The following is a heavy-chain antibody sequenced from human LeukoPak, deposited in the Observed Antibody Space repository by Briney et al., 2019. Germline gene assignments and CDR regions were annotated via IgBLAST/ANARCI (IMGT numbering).Heavy chain of an antibody. Sequence: GGSLRLSCAASGFTFSSYAMSWVRQAPGKGLEWVSAISGSGGSTYYADSVKGRFTISRDNSKNTLYLQMNSLRAEDTAVYYCVKAEVRGVIPYYFDYWGQGTLVTVSS. V-gene: IGHV3-23*01. CDR2: ISGSGGST. CDR3: VKAEVRGVIPYYFDY. CDR1: GFTFSSYA. D-gene: IGHD3-10*01. J-gene: IGHJ4*02.